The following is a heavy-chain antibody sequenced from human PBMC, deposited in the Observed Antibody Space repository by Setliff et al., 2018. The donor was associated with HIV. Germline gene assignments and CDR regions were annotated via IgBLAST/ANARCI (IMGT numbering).Heavy chain of an antibody. D-gene: IGHD6-6*01. CDR1: GFTFSSYX. Sequence: AGSLRLSCAASGFTFSSYXXXWVRQPPGKGLEWVSSISSSSSYIYYADAVKGRFTISRDNAKNSLYLQMNSLRAGDTAVXYCASVPPAVDYWGQGTPVTVS. V-gene: IGHV3-21*01. CDR2: ISSSSSYI. J-gene: IGHJ4*02. CDR3: ASVPPAVDY.